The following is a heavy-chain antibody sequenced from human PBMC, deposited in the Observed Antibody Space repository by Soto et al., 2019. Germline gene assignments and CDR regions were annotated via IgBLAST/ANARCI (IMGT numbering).Heavy chain of an antibody. D-gene: IGHD3-9*01. CDR3: ARHGILTGYGHFDY. J-gene: IGHJ4*02. Sequence: SETLSLTCTVSGGSISSYYWSWIRQPPGKGLEWIGYIYYSGSTNYNPSLKSRVTISVDTSKNQFSLKLSSVTAADTAVYYCARHGILTGYGHFDYWGQGTLVTVSS. V-gene: IGHV4-59*08. CDR2: IYYSGST. CDR1: GGSISSYY.